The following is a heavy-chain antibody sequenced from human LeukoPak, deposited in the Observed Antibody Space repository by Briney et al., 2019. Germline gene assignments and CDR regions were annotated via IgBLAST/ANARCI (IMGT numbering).Heavy chain of an antibody. CDR1: GGSISRYY. J-gene: IGHJ5*02. V-gene: IGHV4-59*12. D-gene: IGHD2-2*01. Sequence: SETLSLTCTVSGGSISRYYWSWIRQPPGKGLEWIGYKDYSGSTNYNRSLKSRVTISVDTSKNQFSLKLSSVTAADTAVYYCARGVVPASNILNWFDPWGQGTLVTVSS. CDR2: KDYSGST. CDR3: ARGVVPASNILNWFDP.